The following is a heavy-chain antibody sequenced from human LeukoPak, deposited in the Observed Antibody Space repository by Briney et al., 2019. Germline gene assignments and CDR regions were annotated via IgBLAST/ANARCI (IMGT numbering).Heavy chain of an antibody. V-gene: IGHV3-23*01. J-gene: IGHJ5*02. D-gene: IGHD4/OR15-4a*01. Sequence: GGSLRLSCAASGFTFSNYAMTWVRQAPGRGLEWVSSLSGHSIATHYADSVKGRFTISRDNSKNTLYLQLNSLRAEDTAVYYYARTRSWCFDPWGQGTLVTVSS. CDR1: GFTFSNYA. CDR3: ARTRSWCFDP. CDR2: LSGHSIAT.